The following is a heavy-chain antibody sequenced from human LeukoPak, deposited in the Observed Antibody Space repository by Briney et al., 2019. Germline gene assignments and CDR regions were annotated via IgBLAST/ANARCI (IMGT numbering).Heavy chain of an antibody. D-gene: IGHD6-19*01. CDR3: VTPPGIAVAGQIDY. CDR2: ISSNGGST. CDR1: GFTFSSYA. Sequence: QSGGSLRLSCSASGFTFSSYAMHWVRQAPGKGLEYVSAISSNGGSTYYADSVKGRFTISGDNSKNTLYLQMSSLRAEDTAVYYCVTPPGIAVAGQIDYWGQGTLVTVSS. V-gene: IGHV3-64D*06. J-gene: IGHJ4*02.